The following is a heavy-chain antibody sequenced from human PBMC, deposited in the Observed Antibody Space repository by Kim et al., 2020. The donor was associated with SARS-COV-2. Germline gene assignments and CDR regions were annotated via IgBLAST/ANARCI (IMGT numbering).Heavy chain of an antibody. Sequence: KGRFTISRDNSNNTLYLHMNSLRAEDTAVYYCAKDSVTMVRGVIPYGMDVWGQGTTVTVSS. CDR3: AKDSVTMVRGVIPYGMDV. V-gene: IGHV3-30*02. J-gene: IGHJ6*02. D-gene: IGHD3-10*01.